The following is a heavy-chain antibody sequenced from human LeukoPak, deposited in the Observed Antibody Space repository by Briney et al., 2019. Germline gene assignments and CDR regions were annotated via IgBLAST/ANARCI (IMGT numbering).Heavy chain of an antibody. CDR1: GFTFSIYW. V-gene: IGHV3-7*04. D-gene: IGHD5-18*01. J-gene: IGHJ4*02. Sequence: GGSLRLSCAASGFTFSIYWMSWVRQAPGKGLEWVANIKEDASEKNYVDSVKGRFTISRGNAKNSLYLQMNSLRAEDTAVYYCARDHHPFTAWGQGTLVTVSS. CDR2: IKEDASEK. CDR3: ARDHHPFTA.